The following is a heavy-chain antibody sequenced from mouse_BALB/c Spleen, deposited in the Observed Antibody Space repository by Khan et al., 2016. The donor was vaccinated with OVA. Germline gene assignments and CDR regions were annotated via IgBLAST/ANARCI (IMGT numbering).Heavy chain of an antibody. J-gene: IGHJ2*01. CDR2: INPTSGYT. Sequence: QVQLKQSGAELAKPGASVKMSCKASGYTFTSYWMHWIKQRPGLGLEWIGYINPTSGYTDYNQKFKDKATLTADKSSSTAYMQLSSLTSDDSAVDYCARDRNDYWGQGTALTVSS. CDR1: GYTFTSYW. CDR3: ARDRNDY. V-gene: IGHV1-7*01.